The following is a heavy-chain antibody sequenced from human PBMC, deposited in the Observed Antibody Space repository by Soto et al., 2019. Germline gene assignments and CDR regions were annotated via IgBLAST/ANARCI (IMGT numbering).Heavy chain of an antibody. Sequence: QVQLRESGPGLVKPSQTLSLTCTVSGGSISSGGYYWSWIRQHPGKGLEWIGYIYYSGSTYYNPSLKSRVTISVDTSKNQFSLKLSSVTAADTAVYYCARMGHYDFWSGYYKSGGYYFDYWGQGTLVTVSS. CDR1: GGSISSGGYY. V-gene: IGHV4-31*03. J-gene: IGHJ4*02. CDR3: ARMGHYDFWSGYYKSGGYYFDY. CDR2: IYYSGST. D-gene: IGHD3-3*01.